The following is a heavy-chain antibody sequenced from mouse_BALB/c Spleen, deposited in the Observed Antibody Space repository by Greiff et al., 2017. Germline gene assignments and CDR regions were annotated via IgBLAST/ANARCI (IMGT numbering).Heavy chain of an antibody. CDR2: ISSGGST. D-gene: IGHD2-2*01. CDR3: ARGGYGYDWYFDV. CDR1: GFTFSSYA. V-gene: IGHV5-6-5*01. J-gene: IGHJ1*01. Sequence: EVMLVESGGRLVKPGGSLKLSCAASGFTFSSYAMSWVRQTPEKRLEWVASISSGGSTYYPDSVKGRFTISRDNARNILYLQMSSLRSEDTAMYYCARGGYGYDWYFDVWGAGTTVTVSS.